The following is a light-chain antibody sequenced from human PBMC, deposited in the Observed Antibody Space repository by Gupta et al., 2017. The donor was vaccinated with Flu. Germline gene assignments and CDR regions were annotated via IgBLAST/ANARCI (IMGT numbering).Light chain of an antibody. CDR1: ALAKKY. V-gene: IGLV3-25*03. Sequence: RATTNCSGDALAKKYAYWYQQHPGQAPMFVIYNVTERPSGIPERFSGSESGTTATLTISGVQADDEAAYYCRSKASSSSYLVVFGGGTKLTVL. CDR2: NVT. J-gene: IGLJ2*01. CDR3: RSKASSSSYLVV.